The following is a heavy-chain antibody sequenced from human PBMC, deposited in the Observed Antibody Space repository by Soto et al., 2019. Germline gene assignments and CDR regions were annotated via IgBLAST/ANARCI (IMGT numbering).Heavy chain of an antibody. V-gene: IGHV4-39*01. D-gene: IGHD2-2*01. J-gene: IGHJ5*02. CDR2: IYYSGTS. CDR1: GGSISDDTYY. CDR3: ARLHCDSPNCVPLDP. Sequence: QLQLQESGPGLVKPSETLSLTCTVSGGSISDDTYYWGWIRQPPGKGLEWIGSIYYSGTSSYNPSLTSRVTMSVATSKKQLSLRLSSVTAADTAVYYCARLHCDSPNCVPLDPWGQGTLVIVSS.